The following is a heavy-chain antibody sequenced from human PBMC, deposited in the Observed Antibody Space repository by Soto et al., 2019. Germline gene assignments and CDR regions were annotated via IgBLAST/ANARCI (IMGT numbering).Heavy chain of an antibody. V-gene: IGHV1-18*01. CDR2: ISAYNGNT. J-gene: IGHJ4*02. CDR1: GYTFTSYG. Sequence: QVQLVQSGAEVKKPGASVKVSCKASGYTFTSYGISWVRQAPGQGLEWMGWISAYNGNTKYEQKLQGRVTMNTDTTTSNRYMELRRLSYTDTDVYYCARDSPPLDYWGQGTLVTVSS. CDR3: ARDSPPLDY.